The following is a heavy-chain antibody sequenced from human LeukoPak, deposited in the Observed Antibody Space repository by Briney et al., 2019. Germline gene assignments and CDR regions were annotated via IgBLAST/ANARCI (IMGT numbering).Heavy chain of an antibody. J-gene: IGHJ4*02. CDR2: INSDGSWT. CDR3: AKDGGLWVSAHWGDS. CDR1: GSYW. D-gene: IGHD7-27*01. V-gene: IGHV3-74*01. Sequence: GGSLRLSCAASGSYWMHWVLQAPGKGLVWVSHINSDGSWTSYADSVKGRFTISKDNAKNTVYLQMNNLRAEDTAVYYCAKDGGLWVSAHWGDSWGRGTLVTVSS.